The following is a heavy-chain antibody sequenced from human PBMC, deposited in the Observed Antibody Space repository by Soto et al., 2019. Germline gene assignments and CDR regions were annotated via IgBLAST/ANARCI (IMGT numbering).Heavy chain of an antibody. V-gene: IGHV1-18*01. Sequence: ASVKVSCKASGYTFTSYGISWVRQAPGQGLEWMGWISAYNGNTNYAQKLQGRVTMTTDTSTSTAYMELRSLRSDDTAMYYCARDRPRIAAPGMDVWGQGTTVTVSS. J-gene: IGHJ6*02. CDR3: ARDRPRIAAPGMDV. CDR2: ISAYNGNT. CDR1: GYTFTSYG. D-gene: IGHD6-6*01.